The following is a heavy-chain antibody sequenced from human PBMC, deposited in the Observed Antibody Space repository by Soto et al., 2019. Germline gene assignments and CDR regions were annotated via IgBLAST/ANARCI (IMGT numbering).Heavy chain of an antibody. Sequence: QVQLVQSGAEVRKPGASVKVSCKASGGTFSRYAINWVRQAPGQGLEWMGGIIPMFGTTNYAQKFKGRVTITADESTSTVYMELNTLRSEDAAVYYGARASSDGSSWYFWCDPWGQGTLVTVSS. V-gene: IGHV1-69*01. CDR1: GGTFSRYA. J-gene: IGHJ5*01. CDR3: ARASSDGSSWYFWCDP. D-gene: IGHD6-13*01. CDR2: IIPMFGTT.